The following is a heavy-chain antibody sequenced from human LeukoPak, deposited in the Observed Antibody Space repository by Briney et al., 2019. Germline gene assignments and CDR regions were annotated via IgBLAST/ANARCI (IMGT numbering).Heavy chain of an antibody. CDR2: ISYDGSNK. CDR1: GFTFSSYS. J-gene: IGHJ4*02. V-gene: IGHV3-30*18. D-gene: IGHD5-18*01. CDR3: AKEYSYGYFDV. Sequence: PGGSLRLSCAASGFTFSSYSMNWVRQAPGKGLEWVAVISYDGSNKYYADSVKGRFTISRDNSKNTLYLQMNSLRAEDTAVYYCAKEYSYGYFDVWGQGTLVTVPS.